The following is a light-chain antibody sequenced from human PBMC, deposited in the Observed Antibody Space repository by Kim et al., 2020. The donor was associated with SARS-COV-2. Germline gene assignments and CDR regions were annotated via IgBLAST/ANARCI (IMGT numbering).Light chain of an antibody. CDR3: QQYGSSPLT. Sequence: EIVLTQSPATLSLSPGERATLSCRASQSVSSNYLAWYQQRPGPAPRLLIYVASTRATGIPDRFSGGGSGTDFTLTISRLGPEEFAVYYCQQYGSSPLTFGEGTKVDIK. CDR1: QSVSSNY. J-gene: IGKJ4*02. CDR2: VAS. V-gene: IGKV3D-20*01.